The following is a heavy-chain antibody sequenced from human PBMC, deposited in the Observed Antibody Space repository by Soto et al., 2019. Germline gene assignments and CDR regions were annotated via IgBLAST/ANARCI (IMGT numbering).Heavy chain of an antibody. D-gene: IGHD1-26*01. Sequence: QVQLQESGPGLVKPSETLYLTCTVSGGSISSYYWSWIRQSPGKGLEWIGYIYYSGSTNYNPSLLSRVTHYVDTPQNPFSLMVSSAPAADAAVYSCASRWGRTLDYWGQGTLVTVSS. CDR2: IYYSGST. J-gene: IGHJ4*02. V-gene: IGHV4-59*08. CDR1: GGSISSYY. CDR3: ASRWGRTLDY.